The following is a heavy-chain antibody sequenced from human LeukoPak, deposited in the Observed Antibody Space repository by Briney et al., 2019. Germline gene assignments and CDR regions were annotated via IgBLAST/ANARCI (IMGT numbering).Heavy chain of an antibody. V-gene: IGHV4-39*01. CDR1: GVSISSSNSY. D-gene: IGHD3/OR15-3a*01. Sequence: SETLSLTCTVPGVSISSSNSYWGWIRQPPGKGLEWIGSIYYSGNTYYNASLKSQVSISIDTSKNQFSLRLTSETAADTAVYYCARQTGSGLFILPGGQGTLVTVSS. CDR3: ARQTGSGLFILP. J-gene: IGHJ4*02. CDR2: IYYSGNT.